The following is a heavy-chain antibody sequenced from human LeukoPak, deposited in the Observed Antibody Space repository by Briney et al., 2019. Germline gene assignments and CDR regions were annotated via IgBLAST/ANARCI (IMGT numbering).Heavy chain of an antibody. D-gene: IGHD3-10*01. Sequence: GASVKVSCKASGYTFTSYDINWVRQATGQGLEWMGWMNPNSGNTGYAQKFQGRVTMTRNTSISTAYMELSSLRSEDTAVYYCARALGYYGSGKKSPYYYYMDVWGKGTTVTVSS. CDR3: ARALGYYGSGKKSPYYYYMDV. CDR2: MNPNSGNT. CDR1: GYTFTSYD. V-gene: IGHV1-8*01. J-gene: IGHJ6*03.